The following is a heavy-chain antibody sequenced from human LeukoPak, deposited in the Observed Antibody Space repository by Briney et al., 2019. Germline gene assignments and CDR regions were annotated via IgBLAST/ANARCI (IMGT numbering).Heavy chain of an antibody. V-gene: IGHV4-59*01. CDR1: GGSISTYC. CDR2: IYYSGST. J-gene: IGHJ6*03. D-gene: IGHD3-9*01. Sequence: SGTLSLTCAVSGGSISTYCWSWIRQPPGKGLEWIGYIYYSGSTNYNPSLKSRVTISVDTSKNQFSLKLSSVTAADTAVYYCARETGTVPFHNVLTGRQDFYYYYIDVWGKGTTVTVSS. CDR3: ARETGTVPFHNVLTGRQDFYYYYIDV.